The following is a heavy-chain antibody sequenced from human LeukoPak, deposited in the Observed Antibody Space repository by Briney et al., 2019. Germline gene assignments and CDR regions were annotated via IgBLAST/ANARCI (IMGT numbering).Heavy chain of an antibody. Sequence: SETLSLTCTVSGGSISSSSYYWGWIRQPPGKGLEWIGSIYYSGSAYPDPSLKSRVTISVDTSKNQFSLKLRSVTATDTAVYYCARLQGYFDYWGQGTLVTVSS. J-gene: IGHJ4*02. D-gene: IGHD4-11*01. CDR3: ARLQGYFDY. CDR1: GGSISSSSYY. V-gene: IGHV4-39*01. CDR2: IYYSGSA.